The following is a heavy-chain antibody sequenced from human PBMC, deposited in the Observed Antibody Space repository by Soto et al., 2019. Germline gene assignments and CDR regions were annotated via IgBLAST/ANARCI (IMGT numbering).Heavy chain of an antibody. CDR1: GGTFSNYA. D-gene: IGHD6-19*01. CDR2: ITPFFGTA. V-gene: IGHV1-69*12. J-gene: IGHJ2*01. Sequence: QVQLVQSGAEVKKPGSSVKVSCKASGGTFSNYAISWVRQAPGQGLEWMGGITPFFGTANYAQKFQGRVTITADESMSTAYKEMSRLRSEDPAAYYCAQTRGAAVAGPGRFDLWGRGTLVTVSS. CDR3: AQTRGAAVAGPGRFDL.